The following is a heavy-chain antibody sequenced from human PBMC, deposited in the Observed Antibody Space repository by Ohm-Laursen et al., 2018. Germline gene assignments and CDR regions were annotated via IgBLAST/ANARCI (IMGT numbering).Heavy chain of an antibody. CDR2: IYHSGNT. V-gene: IGHV4-38-2*02. CDR3: ARDGDYCSSTSCYGY. D-gene: IGHD2-2*01. CDR1: GYSISSGYY. J-gene: IGHJ4*02. Sequence: TLSLTCAVSGYSISSGYYWGWIRQPPGKGLEWIGSIYHSGNTYYNPSLKSRVTISVDTSKNQFSLKLSSVTAADTAVYYCARDGDYCSSTSCYGYWGQGTLVTVSS.